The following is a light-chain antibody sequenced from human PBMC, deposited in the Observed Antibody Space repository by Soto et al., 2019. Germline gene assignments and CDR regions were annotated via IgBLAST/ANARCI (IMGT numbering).Light chain of an antibody. V-gene: IGLV2-14*01. CDR1: SSDVGGYNY. Sequence: QSVLTQPASVSGSPGQSITISCTGTSSDVGGYNYVSWYQQHPGKAPKLMIYDVSNRPSGVSNRCSGSKSGNTASLPISGLQAEDEADYYGSSYTSSSTPRVFGGGTKVTVL. CDR3: SSYTSSSTPRV. J-gene: IGLJ3*02. CDR2: DVS.